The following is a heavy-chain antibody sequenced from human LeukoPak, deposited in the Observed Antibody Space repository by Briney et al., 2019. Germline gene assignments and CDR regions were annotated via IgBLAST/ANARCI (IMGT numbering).Heavy chain of an antibody. CDR2: INPNSGGT. J-gene: IGHJ5*02. V-gene: IGHV1-2*02. CDR3: ARDASGWYGASWFDP. D-gene: IGHD6-19*01. CDR1: GYTFTGYY. Sequence: ASVKVSCKASGYTFTGYYMHWVRQAPGQGLEWMGWINPNSGGTNYAQKFQGRVTMTRDMSTSTVYMELSSLRSEDTAVYYCARDASGWYGASWFDPWGQGTLVTVSS.